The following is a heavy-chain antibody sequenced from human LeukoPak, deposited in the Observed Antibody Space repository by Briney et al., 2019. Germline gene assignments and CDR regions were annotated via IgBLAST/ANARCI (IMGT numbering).Heavy chain of an antibody. J-gene: IGHJ6*02. V-gene: IGHV3-21*06. Sequence: GGSLRLSCSASGFTFSRYAMHWVRQAPGKGLEWVSSISSSSNYIYYADSVKGRFTISRDNAKNSLYLQMNSLRAEDTAVYYCVRDSEYYDSSGYYYTWYGMDVWGQGTTVTVSS. D-gene: IGHD3-22*01. CDR2: ISSSSNYI. CDR3: VRDSEYYDSSGYYYTWYGMDV. CDR1: GFTFSRYA.